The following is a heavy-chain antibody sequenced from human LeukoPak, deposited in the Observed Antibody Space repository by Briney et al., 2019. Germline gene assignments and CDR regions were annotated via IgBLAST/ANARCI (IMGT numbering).Heavy chain of an antibody. J-gene: IGHJ6*02. D-gene: IGHD6-6*01. CDR2: INPNSGGT. Sequence: ASVKVSCKASGYTFTGYYMHWVRQAPGQGLEWMGWINPNSGGTNYAQKFQGRVTMTRDTSISTAYMELSRLRSDDTAVYHCARAGVSIAARPTYYYGMDVWGQGATVTVSS. CDR3: ARAGVSIAARPTYYYGMDV. CDR1: GYTFTGYY. V-gene: IGHV1-2*02.